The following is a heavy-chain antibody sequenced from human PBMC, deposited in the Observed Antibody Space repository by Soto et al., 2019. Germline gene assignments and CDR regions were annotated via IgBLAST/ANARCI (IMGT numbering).Heavy chain of an antibody. CDR1: GYTFTSYD. J-gene: IGHJ5*02. V-gene: IGHV1-8*01. Sequence: SVKVSCKASGYTFTSYDINWVRQATGQGLEWMGWMNPNSGNTGYAQKFQGRVTMTRNTSISTAYMELSSLRSEDTAVYYCARGSGVPAAMDNWFDPWGQGTLVTVSS. CDR3: ARGSGVPAAMDNWFDP. CDR2: MNPNSGNT. D-gene: IGHD2-2*01.